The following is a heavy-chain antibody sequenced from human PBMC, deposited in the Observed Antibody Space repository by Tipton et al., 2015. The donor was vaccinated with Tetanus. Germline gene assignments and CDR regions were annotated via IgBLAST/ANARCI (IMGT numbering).Heavy chain of an antibody. CDR1: GFTFSSYA. CDR2: ISRSSGST. D-gene: IGHD1-26*01. Sequence: SLRLSCAASGFTFSSYAMSWVRQAPGKGLEWVSGISRSSGSTYYAGSVKGRFTISGDNSKNTLYLQMSSLRAEDTAVYYCAKGTDSGPSPFGYWGQGALLSVSS. CDR3: AKGTDSGPSPFGY. J-gene: IGHJ4*02. V-gene: IGHV3-23*01.